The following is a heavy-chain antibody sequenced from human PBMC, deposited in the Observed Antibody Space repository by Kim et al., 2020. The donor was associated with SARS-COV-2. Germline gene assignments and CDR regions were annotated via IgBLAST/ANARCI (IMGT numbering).Heavy chain of an antibody. CDR3: ARVAGGVYAPYFHH. J-gene: IGHJ4*02. CDR1: GGPINTDHY. CDR2: IYNSGYT. V-gene: IGHV4-30-4*01. Sequence: SETLSLTCTVSGGPINTDHYWSWIRQSPGTGLEWIVHIYNSGYTFYNRSLKSRLFMSIDMSKNQFSLELTSVTAADTAVYYCARVAGGVYAPYFHHWGQGTLVTVSS. D-gene: IGHD4-17*01.